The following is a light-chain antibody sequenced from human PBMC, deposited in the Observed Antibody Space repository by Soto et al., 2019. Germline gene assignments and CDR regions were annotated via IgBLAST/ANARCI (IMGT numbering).Light chain of an antibody. CDR1: SSNFGAGYA. Sequence: QSVLTQPPSVSGAPGQTVAISCTGSSSNFGAGYAVHWYQQLPRTAPKLLIFGNSNRPSGVPDRFSGSKSGTSASLDITGIQAEDEADSYCQSYDRSLSAYVFGTGTKVTV. CDR3: QSYDRSLSAYV. J-gene: IGLJ1*01. CDR2: GNS. V-gene: IGLV1-40*01.